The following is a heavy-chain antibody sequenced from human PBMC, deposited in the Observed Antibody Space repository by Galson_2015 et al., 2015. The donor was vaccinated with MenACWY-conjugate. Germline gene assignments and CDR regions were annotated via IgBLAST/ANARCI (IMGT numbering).Heavy chain of an antibody. CDR1: GGSISSGGYY. J-gene: IGHJ4*02. CDR2: IYYSGST. CDR3: ARERGEGYYYDSSGYYYFDY. Sequence: TLSLTCTVSGGSISSGGYYWSWIRQHPGKGLEWIGYIYYSGSTYYNPSLKSRVTISVDTSKNQFSLKLSSVTAADTAVYYCARERGEGYYYDSSGYYYFDYWGQGTLVTVSS. D-gene: IGHD3-22*01. V-gene: IGHV4-31*03.